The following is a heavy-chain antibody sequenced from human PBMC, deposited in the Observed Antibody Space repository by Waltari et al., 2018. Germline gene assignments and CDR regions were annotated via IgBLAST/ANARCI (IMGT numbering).Heavy chain of an antibody. V-gene: IGHV4-59*01. D-gene: IGHD2-15*01. CDR2: IYSSGST. CDR1: GGSISSYY. J-gene: IGHJ2*01. Sequence: QVQLQESGSGLVKPSETLSLTCTVSGGSISSYYWSWIRQPPGKGLEWIGYIYSSGSTNYTPSLNVRVTISVDTSKNQFSLKLGSVTAADTAVYYCARVYCSGGSCYSGWYFDLWGRGTLVTVSS. CDR3: ARVYCSGGSCYSGWYFDL.